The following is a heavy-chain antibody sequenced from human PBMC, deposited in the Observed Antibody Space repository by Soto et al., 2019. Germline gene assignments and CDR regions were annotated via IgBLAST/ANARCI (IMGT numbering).Heavy chain of an antibody. J-gene: IGHJ4*02. Sequence: QVQLVQSGAAVKKPGSSVKVSCKASGGTFSNFAISWVRQAPGQGLEWMGGIIPPFGTSNYAQKFQGRVRIIADESTSTAYMELSGLRSVDTAVYYCARDRGYCSGGGCYSYWGQGTLVTVSS. CDR1: GGTFSNFA. V-gene: IGHV1-69*12. CDR2: IIPPFGTS. CDR3: ARDRGYCSGGGCYSY. D-gene: IGHD2-15*01.